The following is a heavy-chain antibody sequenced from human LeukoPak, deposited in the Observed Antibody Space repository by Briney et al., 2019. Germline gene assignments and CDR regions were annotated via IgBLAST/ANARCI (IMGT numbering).Heavy chain of an antibody. CDR2: IIPIFGTA. J-gene: IGHJ3*02. D-gene: IGHD5-12*01. V-gene: IGHV1-69*13. CDR3: ARDPGDIVAPMGAFDI. Sequence: GASVKVSCKASGGTFSSYAISWVRQAPGQGLEWMGGIIPIFGTANYAQKFQGRVTITADESTSTAYMELSSLRSEDTAVYYCARDPGDIVAPMGAFDIWGQGTMVTVSS. CDR1: GGTFSSYA.